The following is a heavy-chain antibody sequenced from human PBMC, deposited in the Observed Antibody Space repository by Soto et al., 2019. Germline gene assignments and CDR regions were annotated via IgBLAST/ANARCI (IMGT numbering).Heavy chain of an antibody. CDR1: GGSISSDDYY. Sequence: QVQLQESGPGLVKPSQTLSLTCTVSGGSISSDDYYWSWIRQPPGKGLEWIGDIHDNATTSYSPSLKSPLTISIATPKNQCSLTLRSVTAADTAVDFWASQYYDFSSGELDFWGQGILVTVSS. J-gene: IGHJ4*02. CDR3: ASQYYDFSSGELDF. D-gene: IGHD3-3*01. V-gene: IGHV4-30-4*01. CDR2: IHDNATT.